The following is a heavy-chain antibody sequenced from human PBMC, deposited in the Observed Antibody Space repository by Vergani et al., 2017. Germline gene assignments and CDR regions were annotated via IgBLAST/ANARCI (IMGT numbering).Heavy chain of an antibody. CDR3: ARCFRDEGMIYGGTVENWFDP. CDR2: IYYSENK. J-gene: IGHJ5*02. D-gene: IGHD3-22*01. Sequence: VQLVESGGGLVPPGRSLRLSCAASGFSFGDYAMTWVRQAPGKGLEWIGSIYYSENKFYNPSLESRVTLSIDTTKNQFSLKLKSVTAADTAVYYCARCFRDEGMIYGGTVENWFDPWGQGTLVTVSS. V-gene: IGHV4-30-2*03. CDR1: GFSFGDYA.